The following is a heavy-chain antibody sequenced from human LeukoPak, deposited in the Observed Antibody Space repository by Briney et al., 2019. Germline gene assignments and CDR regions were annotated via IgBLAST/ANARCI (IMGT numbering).Heavy chain of an antibody. J-gene: IGHJ4*02. CDR2: IYHSGST. Sequence: SQTLSLTCAVSGVSISSGGYSWSWIRQPPGKGLEWIGYIYHSGSTYYNPSLKSRVTISVDRSKNQFSLKLSSVTAADTAVYYCARGRGYCSGGSCYVDYWGQGTLVTVSS. V-gene: IGHV4-30-2*01. CDR1: GVSISSGGYS. CDR3: ARGRGYCSGGSCYVDY. D-gene: IGHD2-15*01.